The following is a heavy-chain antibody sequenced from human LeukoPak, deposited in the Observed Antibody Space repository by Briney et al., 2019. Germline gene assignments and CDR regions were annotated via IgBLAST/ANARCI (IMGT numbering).Heavy chain of an antibody. V-gene: IGHV1-18*01. CDR2: ISAYNGNT. D-gene: IGHD6-6*01. CDR1: GGTFSSYG. CDR3: AREAVAAQPNWFDP. Sequence: ASVKVSCKASGGTFSSYGISWVRQAPGQGLEWMGWISAYNGNTNYAQKLQGRVTMTTDTSTSTAYMELRSLRSDDTAVYYCAREAVAAQPNWFDPWGQGTLVTVSS. J-gene: IGHJ5*02.